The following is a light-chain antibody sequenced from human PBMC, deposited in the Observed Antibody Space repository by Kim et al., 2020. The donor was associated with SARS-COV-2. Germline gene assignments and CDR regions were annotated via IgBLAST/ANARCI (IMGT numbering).Light chain of an antibody. CDR1: QDISNF. J-gene: IGKJ4*01. V-gene: IGKV1-27*01. CDR3: QKYNSAPLT. CDR2: AAS. Sequence: DIQMTQSPSSLSASVGDRVTITCRASQDISNFLAWYQQKPGKVPTLLIYAASTLQSGVPSRFSGSGSGTDFTLTISSLQPEDVATYYCQKYNSAPLTFGGRTKVYIK.